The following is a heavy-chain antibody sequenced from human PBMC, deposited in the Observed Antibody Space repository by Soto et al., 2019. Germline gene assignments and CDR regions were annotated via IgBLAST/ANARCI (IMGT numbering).Heavy chain of an antibody. CDR2: INPNSGVT. CDR1: GDSFNDYY. Sequence: QVQLVQSGAEVRKPGASVTVSCRSSGDSFNDYYIHWVRQAPGQGLEWMGWINPNSGVTKYAKKFQGWVSMTRDTSIRTVYMQLSRLRSDDTAVYYCARESGGATATLDYYYFYMDVWGRGTTVTVSS. J-gene: IGHJ6*03. V-gene: IGHV1-2*04. D-gene: IGHD5-12*01. CDR3: ARESGGATATLDYYYFYMDV.